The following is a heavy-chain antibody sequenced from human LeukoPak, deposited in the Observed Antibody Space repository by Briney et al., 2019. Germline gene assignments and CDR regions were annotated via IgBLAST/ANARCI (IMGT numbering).Heavy chain of an antibody. V-gene: IGHV4-38-2*02. CDR2: IYHSGST. Sequence: SETLSLTCTVSGYSVSTDYYWGWFRQPPGKGLEWIGNIYHSGSTYYNPSLNSRVTISVDTSKNQFSLRLSSVTAADTAVYYCARGRRTSQYFYDSSTYFDYWGQGTLVTVSS. CDR1: GYSVSTDYY. J-gene: IGHJ4*02. CDR3: ARGRRTSQYFYDSSTYFDY. D-gene: IGHD3-22*01.